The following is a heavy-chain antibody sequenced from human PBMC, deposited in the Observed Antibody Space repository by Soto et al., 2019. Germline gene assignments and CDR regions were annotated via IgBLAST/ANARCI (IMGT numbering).Heavy chain of an antibody. CDR1: GFTFNSYS. J-gene: IGHJ5*02. CDR3: ASGNYDILPGSVWFDP. D-gene: IGHD3-9*01. CDR2: ISSSGSTI. V-gene: IGHV3-48*04. Sequence: GGSXRLSCAASGFTFNSYSMNWVRQAPGKGLEWISYISSSGSTIYYADSVKGRFTISRDNAKNSLYLQMNSLRAEDTAVYYCASGNYDILPGSVWFDPWGQGTLVTVSS.